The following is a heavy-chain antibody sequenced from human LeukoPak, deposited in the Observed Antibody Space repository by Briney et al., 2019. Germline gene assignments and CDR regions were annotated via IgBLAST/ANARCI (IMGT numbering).Heavy chain of an antibody. V-gene: IGHV3-11*04. CDR1: GFTFSHYY. CDR2: ISSSGSTI. D-gene: IGHD5-24*01. Sequence: PGGSLRLSRAASGFTFSHYYMSWIRQAPGKGLEWVSYISSSGSTIYYADSVKGRFTISRDNAKNSLYLQMNSLRAEDTAVYYCAKDHYGYIRGYFDYWGQGTLVTASS. J-gene: IGHJ4*02. CDR3: AKDHYGYIRGYFDY.